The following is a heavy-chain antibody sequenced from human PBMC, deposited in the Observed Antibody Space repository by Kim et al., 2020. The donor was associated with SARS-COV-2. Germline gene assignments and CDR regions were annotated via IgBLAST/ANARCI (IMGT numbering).Heavy chain of an antibody. Sequence: GGSLRLSCAASGFTFSSYGMHWVRQAPGKGLEWVAVISYDGSNKYYADSVKGRFTISRDNSKNTLYLQMNSLRAEDTAVYYCASGAAAGTYYYYGMDVWGQGTTVTVSS. CDR3: ASGAAAGTYYYYGMDV. D-gene: IGHD6-13*01. J-gene: IGHJ6*02. V-gene: IGHV3-30*03. CDR1: GFTFSSYG. CDR2: ISYDGSNK.